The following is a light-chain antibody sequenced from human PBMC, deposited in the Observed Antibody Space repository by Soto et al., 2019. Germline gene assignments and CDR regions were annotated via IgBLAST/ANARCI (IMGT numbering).Light chain of an antibody. V-gene: IGKV3-20*01. CDR2: SAS. CDR3: QQYENSPPYT. Sequence: EIVLTQSPGTLSLSPGERATLSCRASQSVRSSQLAWYQHKPGQAPRLLIYSASRRATGIPDRFSGSGSGTDFTLTISRLEPEDFAVYYCQQYENSPPYTFGQGTKVDIK. CDR1: QSVRSSQ. J-gene: IGKJ2*01.